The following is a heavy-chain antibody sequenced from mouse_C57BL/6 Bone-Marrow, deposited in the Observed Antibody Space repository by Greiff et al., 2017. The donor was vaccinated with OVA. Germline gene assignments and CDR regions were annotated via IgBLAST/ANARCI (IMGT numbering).Heavy chain of an antibody. D-gene: IGHD1-1*01. CDR2: IWSGGST. CDR1: GFSLTSYG. J-gene: IGHJ3*01. Sequence: VKLQESGPGLVQPSQSLSITCTVSGFSLTSYGVHWVRQSPGKGLEWLGVIWSGGSTDYNAAFISRLSISKDNSKSQVFFKMNSLQADDTAIYYCARNGGNYYGSSYEFAYWGQGTLVTVSA. V-gene: IGHV2-2*01. CDR3: ARNGGNYYGSSYEFAY.